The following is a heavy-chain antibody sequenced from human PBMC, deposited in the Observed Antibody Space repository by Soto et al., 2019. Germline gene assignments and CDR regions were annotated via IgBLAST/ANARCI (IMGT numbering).Heavy chain of an antibody. CDR2: VYYTGTT. D-gene: IGHD1-26*01. CDR1: NVSITSSY. J-gene: IGHJ5*01. CDR3: ARDFAGRVPFDP. V-gene: IGHV4-59*01. Sequence: PSETLSLTCTVSNVSITSSYWIWIRQSPGKGPEWIGFVYYTGTTKYNPSLRSRVTISVDTSKNEFSLKLTSVTTADTGFYCCARDFAGRVPFDPWGPGTLVTVSS.